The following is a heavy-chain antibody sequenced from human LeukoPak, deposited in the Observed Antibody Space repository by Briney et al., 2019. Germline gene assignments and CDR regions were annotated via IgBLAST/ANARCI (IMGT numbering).Heavy chain of an antibody. CDR2: IDPSDSYT. CDR3: ARLLRSYYYYYGMDV. Sequence: GEALKISCKGSGYSFTSYWISWVREMPGKGLEWMVSIDPSDSYTNYSPSFQGHVTISADKSISTAYLQWSSLKASDTAMYYCARLLRSYYYYYGMDVWGQGTTVTVSS. V-gene: IGHV5-10-1*01. D-gene: IGHD3-16*01. CDR1: GYSFTSYW. J-gene: IGHJ6*02.